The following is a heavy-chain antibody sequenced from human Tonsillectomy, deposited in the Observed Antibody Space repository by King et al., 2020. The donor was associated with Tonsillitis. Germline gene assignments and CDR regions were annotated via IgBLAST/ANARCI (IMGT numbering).Heavy chain of an antibody. CDR2: INHSGST. Sequence: VQLQQWGAGLLKPSETLSLTCAVFGGSLSGYYWTWIRQPPGKGLEWIGEINHSGSTNYNPSLKSRVTISVDTSKNQFSLKLNSVTAAYTAAYYCARGLAGSDPVDYWGQGTLVTVSS. J-gene: IGHJ4*02. V-gene: IGHV4-34*01. CDR1: GGSLSGYY. CDR3: ARGLAGSDPVDY.